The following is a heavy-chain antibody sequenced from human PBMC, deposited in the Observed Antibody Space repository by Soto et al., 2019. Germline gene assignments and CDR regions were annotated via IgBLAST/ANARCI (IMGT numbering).Heavy chain of an antibody. CDR2: IYYSGDT. CDR1: GGSISLYY. J-gene: IGHJ4*02. V-gene: IGHV4-59*08. D-gene: IGHD6-19*01. CDR3: ARHSGWRTPLDH. Sequence: NPSETLSLTCTVSGGSISLYYWSWIRQPPGKGLEWIGHIYYSGDTDYNPSLKSRVTISVDTSKSQFSLNLSSVTAADTAVYFCARHSGWRTPLDHWGQGTLVTVSS.